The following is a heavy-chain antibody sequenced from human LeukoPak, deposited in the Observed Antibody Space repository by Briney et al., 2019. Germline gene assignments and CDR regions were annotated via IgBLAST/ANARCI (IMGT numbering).Heavy chain of an antibody. D-gene: IGHD6-13*01. V-gene: IGHV4-34*01. CDR3: ASSSPSPRANFYYYYYMDV. CDR2: INHSGST. Sequence: SETLSLTCAVYGGSFSGYYWSWIRQPPGKGLEWIGEINHSGSTNYNPSLKSRVTISVDTSKNQFSLKLSSVTAADTAVYYCASSSPSPRANFYYYYYMDVWGKGTTVTVSS. J-gene: IGHJ6*03. CDR1: GGSFSGYY.